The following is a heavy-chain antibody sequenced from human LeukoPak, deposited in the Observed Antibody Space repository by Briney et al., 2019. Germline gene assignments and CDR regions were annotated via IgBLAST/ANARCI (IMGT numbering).Heavy chain of an antibody. CDR2: INSDGSST. CDR1: GFTFSTFW. D-gene: IGHD5/OR15-5a*01. V-gene: IGHV3-74*01. Sequence: GGSLRLPCAASGFTFSTFWMHWVRQAPGNGLVWVSHINSDGSSTRYADSVKGRFTISRDNAKNTLYLQMNSLRAEDTAVYSCAREGSVTSDSVAFDYWGQGTLVTVSS. J-gene: IGHJ4*02. CDR3: AREGSVTSDSVAFDY.